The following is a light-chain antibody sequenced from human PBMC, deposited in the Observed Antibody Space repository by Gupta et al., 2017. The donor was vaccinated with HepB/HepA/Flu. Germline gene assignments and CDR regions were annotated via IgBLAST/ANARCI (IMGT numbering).Light chain of an antibody. V-gene: IGKV1-33*01. CDR2: DAS. J-gene: IGKJ4*01. CDR1: QDISNY. CDR3: QQYDNPLT. Sequence: DIQMTQSPSSLSASVGDRVTITCQASQDISNYLNWYQQKPGKAPKLLIYDASNLETGVPSRFSGSGSGTDFTFTSSSLQPEDIATYYCQQYDNPLTFDGGTKVEIK.